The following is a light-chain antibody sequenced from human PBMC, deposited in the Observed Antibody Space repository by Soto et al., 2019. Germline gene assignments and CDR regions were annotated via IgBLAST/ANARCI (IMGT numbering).Light chain of an antibody. CDR3: QQYHSFSRT. J-gene: IGKJ1*01. V-gene: IGKV1-5*03. CDR2: KAS. Sequence: DIQMTQSPSTLSASVGGRVTITCRASQSISVWLAWYQQKPGKAPKPLIYKASSLESGVTSRFSSSGSGTSFTLTISSLQPDDFATYFCQQYHSFSRTFGPGTRVEIK. CDR1: QSISVW.